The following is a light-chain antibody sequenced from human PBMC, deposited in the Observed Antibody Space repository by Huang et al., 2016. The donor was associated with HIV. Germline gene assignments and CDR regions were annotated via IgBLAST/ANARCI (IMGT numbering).Light chain of an antibody. J-gene: IGKJ1*01. Sequence: EIVMTQSPATLSVSPGERATLSCRASQSVGSDLAWYRQKPGQAPRRLIYGASTRATRIPARFSGSGSGTEFTLTISSLQSEDFAVYYCQQYNNWPKTFGQGTKVEIK. CDR3: QQYNNWPKT. CDR1: QSVGSD. CDR2: GAS. V-gene: IGKV3-15*01.